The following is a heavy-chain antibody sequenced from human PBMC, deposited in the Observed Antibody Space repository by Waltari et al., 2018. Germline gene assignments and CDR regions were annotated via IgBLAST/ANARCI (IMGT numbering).Heavy chain of an antibody. D-gene: IGHD5-12*01. Sequence: QVQLQESGPGLVKPSETLSLTCTVSGGSISSYYWSWNRQHAGKGLEWIGRSYTSGSTDYNPSHKSRVTMAVDTSKSQFSLKLSSVPAADTAVYYCARTPQYSGYDYLDYCGQGTLVTVSS. CDR3: ARTPQYSGYDYLDY. CDR1: GGSISSYY. V-gene: IGHV4-4*07. CDR2: SYTSGST. J-gene: IGHJ4*02.